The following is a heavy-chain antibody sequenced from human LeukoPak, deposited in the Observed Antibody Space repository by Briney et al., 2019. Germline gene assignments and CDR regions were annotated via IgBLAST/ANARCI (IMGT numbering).Heavy chain of an antibody. CDR3: AGYDYVWGSYRRDY. D-gene: IGHD3-16*02. V-gene: IGHV4-59*08. J-gene: IGHJ4*02. CDR1: GGSISSYY. CDR2: IYYSGST. Sequence: SETLSLTCTVSGGSISSYYWSWIRQPPGKGLEWIGYIYYSGSTNYNPSLKSRVTLSADTSKNQFSLKLSSVTAADTAVYYCAGYDYVWGSYRRDYWGQGTLVTVSS.